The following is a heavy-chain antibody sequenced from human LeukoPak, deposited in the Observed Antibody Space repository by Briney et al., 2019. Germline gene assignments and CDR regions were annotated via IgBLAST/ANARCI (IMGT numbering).Heavy chain of an antibody. J-gene: IGHJ5*02. CDR2: IYYSGSA. Sequence: SETLSLTCTVSGGSISNSYWSWVRQPPGKGLEWIGYIYYSGSAYYNPSLQSRVTMSVDTSKNQFSLKLSSVTSADTAVYFCAREHFNFYDSSGFLIWFDPWGQGTLVTVSS. V-gene: IGHV4-59*01. CDR3: AREHFNFYDSSGFLIWFDP. D-gene: IGHD3-22*01. CDR1: GGSISNSY.